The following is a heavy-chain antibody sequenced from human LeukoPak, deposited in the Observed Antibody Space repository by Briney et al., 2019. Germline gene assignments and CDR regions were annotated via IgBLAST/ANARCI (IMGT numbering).Heavy chain of an antibody. CDR2: IKQEGNEK. V-gene: IGHV3-7*01. Sequence: GGSVRHSCAAWGFPLRIYLMRGVRQAPGKGLEWVANIKQEGNEKYYVASVKSRYNICRDNEKTALYLQMNCVRAEDTGVYYCARLGYKLLNNWFDPWGQGTLVTVSS. CDR3: ARLGYKLLNNWFDP. D-gene: IGHD2-2*01. J-gene: IGHJ5*02. CDR1: GFPLRIYL.